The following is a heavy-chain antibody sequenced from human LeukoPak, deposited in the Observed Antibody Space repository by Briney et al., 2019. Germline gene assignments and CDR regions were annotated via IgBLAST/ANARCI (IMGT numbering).Heavy chain of an antibody. CDR1: GFTLSSYS. Sequence: PGGSLRLSCAGSGFTLSSYSMDWVRQAPGKGLEWVSAISGSGGSTYYADSVKGRLTISRDNSKNTLYLQMNSLRAEDTAVYYCAKDPDCTSGVCYTFFDYWGQGTLVTVSS. CDR3: AKDPDCTSGVCYTFFDY. D-gene: IGHD2-8*01. V-gene: IGHV3-23*01. CDR2: ISGSGGST. J-gene: IGHJ4*02.